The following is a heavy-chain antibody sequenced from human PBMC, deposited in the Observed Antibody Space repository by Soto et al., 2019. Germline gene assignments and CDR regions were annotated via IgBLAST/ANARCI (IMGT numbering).Heavy chain of an antibody. V-gene: IGHV4-59*01. CDR3: ARDLRLGH. CDR1: GGSISSYY. Sequence: SETLSLTCTVSGGSISSYYWSWIRQPPGKGLEWIGYIYYSGSTNYNPSLKSRVTISVDTSKNQFSLKLSSVTAADTAVYYCARDLRLGHWGQGTLVTVSS. J-gene: IGHJ4*02. CDR2: IYYSGST. D-gene: IGHD3-16*01.